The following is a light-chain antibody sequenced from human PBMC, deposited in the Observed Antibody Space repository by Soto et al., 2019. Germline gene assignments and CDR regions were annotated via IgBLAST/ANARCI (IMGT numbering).Light chain of an antibody. Sequence: QSALTQPPSASGSPGQSVTIACTGTSSDVGTYNYVSWYQQHPGKAPKLMIYEVNKRPAGVPDRFSGSKSGIMASLTVSGLQAEDEADYYCSSYAGNNNLYVFGTWTKVTVL. J-gene: IGLJ1*01. V-gene: IGLV2-8*01. CDR1: SSDVGTYNY. CDR2: EVN. CDR3: SSYAGNNNLYV.